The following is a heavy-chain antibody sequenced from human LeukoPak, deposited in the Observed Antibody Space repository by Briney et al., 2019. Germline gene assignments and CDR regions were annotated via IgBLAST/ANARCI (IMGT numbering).Heavy chain of an antibody. V-gene: IGHV1-69*13. J-gene: IGHJ6*03. Sequence: ASVKVSCKASGGTFSSYAISWVRQAPGQGLEWMGGIIPIFGTANYAQKFQGRVTVTADESTSTAYMELSSLRSEDTAVYYCAIAAAYYYYMDVWGKGTTVTVSS. CDR1: GGTFSSYA. CDR2: IIPIFGTA. D-gene: IGHD2-2*01. CDR3: AIAAAYYYYMDV.